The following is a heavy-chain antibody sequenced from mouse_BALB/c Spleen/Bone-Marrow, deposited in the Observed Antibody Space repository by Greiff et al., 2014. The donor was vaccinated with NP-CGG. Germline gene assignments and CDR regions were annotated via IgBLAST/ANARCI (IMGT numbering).Heavy chain of an antibody. CDR1: GYTFTNYW. J-gene: IGHJ4*01. CDR3: ARGVVYYYAMDY. Sequence: QVHVKQSGAELVKPGASVKLSCKASGYTFTNYWMHWGKQRPGQGLEWIGEIDPSDSYSNYNQNFKGKATLTVDKSSSTAYMQLTSLTSEDSAVYYCARGVVYYYAMDYWGQGTSVTVSS. CDR2: IDPSDSYS. V-gene: IGHV1-69*02.